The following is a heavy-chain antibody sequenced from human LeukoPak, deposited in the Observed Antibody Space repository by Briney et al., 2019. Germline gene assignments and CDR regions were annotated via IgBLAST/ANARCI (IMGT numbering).Heavy chain of an antibody. V-gene: IGHV4-4*07. CDR1: GGSISSYY. CDR2: IYTSGST. Sequence: SETLSLTCTVSGGSISSYYWSWIRQPAGKGLEWIGRIYTSGSTNYNPSLKSRVTISLDTSKNQFSLKLTSVTAADTAVYYCARDRPYSSSWDFDYWGQGTLVTVSS. J-gene: IGHJ4*02. D-gene: IGHD6-13*01. CDR3: ARDRPYSSSWDFDY.